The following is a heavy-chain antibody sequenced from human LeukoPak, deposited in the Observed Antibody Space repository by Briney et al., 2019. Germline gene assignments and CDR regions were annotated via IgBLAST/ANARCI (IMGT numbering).Heavy chain of an antibody. V-gene: IGHV3-33*01. D-gene: IGHD3-22*01. CDR1: GFIFSNYG. J-gene: IGHJ4*02. CDR3: ARGETGYDSSDYYFYY. CDR2: IWYDGSNK. Sequence: GGSLRLSCAASGFIFSNYGMHWVRQAPGKGLEWVAVIWYDGSNKYYADSVKDRFTISRDNSKNTLYLQMNSLRAEDTAVYYCARGETGYDSSDYYFYYWGQGNLVTVSS.